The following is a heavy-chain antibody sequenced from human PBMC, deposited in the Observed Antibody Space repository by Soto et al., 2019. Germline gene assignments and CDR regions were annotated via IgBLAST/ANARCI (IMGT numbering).Heavy chain of an antibody. CDR1: GFTFSGNW. Sequence: EVQLVESGGSLVQPGGSLRLSCAASGFTFSGNWMTWVRQAPGKGLEWVANINRDGSEKNHVDSVKGRFTIPRDNAKNSLYLQMNSLRAEDTAIYYCARDVGSGWFDYWGQGTLVTVSS. J-gene: IGHJ4*02. D-gene: IGHD6-19*01. CDR3: ARDVGSGWFDY. V-gene: IGHV3-7*05. CDR2: INRDGSEK.